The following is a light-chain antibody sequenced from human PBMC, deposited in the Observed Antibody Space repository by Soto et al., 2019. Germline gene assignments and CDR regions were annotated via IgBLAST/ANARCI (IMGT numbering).Light chain of an antibody. CDR3: QQYNSYHT. Sequence: IQMTQSPSTLSASVGDRVTIPCRPSQSISSWLAGYQQKPGKAPKLLIYDASSLESGVPSRFSGFGSGTEVTLTISSLQPDDFATYYCQQYNSYHTFGQGTKLEIK. CDR1: QSISSW. V-gene: IGKV1-5*01. CDR2: DAS. J-gene: IGKJ2*01.